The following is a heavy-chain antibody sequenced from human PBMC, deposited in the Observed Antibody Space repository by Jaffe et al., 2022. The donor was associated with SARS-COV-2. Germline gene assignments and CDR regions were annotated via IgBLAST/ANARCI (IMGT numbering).Heavy chain of an antibody. CDR1: GFTFSSYA. CDR2: ISGSGGST. CDR3: AKQYYYDSSGYPIPDY. J-gene: IGHJ4*02. D-gene: IGHD3-22*01. Sequence: EVQLLESGGGLVQPGGSLRLSCAASGFTFSSYAMSWVRQAPGKGLEWVSAISGSGGSTYYADSVKGRFTISRDNSKNTLYLQMNSLRAEDTAVYYCAKQYYYDSSGYPIPDYWGQGTLVTVSS. V-gene: IGHV3-23*01.